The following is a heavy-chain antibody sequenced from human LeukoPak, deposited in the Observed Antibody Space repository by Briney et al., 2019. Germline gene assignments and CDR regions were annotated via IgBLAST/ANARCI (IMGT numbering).Heavy chain of an antibody. CDR3: ARSNNGGYCSSTSCYTSYYYYGMDV. CDR1: GYTFTGYY. V-gene: IGHV1-2*02. CDR2: INPNSGGT. J-gene: IGHJ6*02. D-gene: IGHD2-2*02. Sequence: ASVMVSCKASGYTFTGYYMHRVRQAPGQGLEWMGWINPNSGGTNYAQKFQGRVTMTRDTSISTAYMELSRLRSDDTAVYYCARSNNGGYCSSTSCYTSYYYYGMDVWGQGTTVTVSS.